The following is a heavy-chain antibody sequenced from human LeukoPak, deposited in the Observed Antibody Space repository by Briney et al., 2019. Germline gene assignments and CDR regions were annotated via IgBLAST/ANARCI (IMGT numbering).Heavy chain of an antibody. J-gene: IGHJ4*02. CDR2: IYYSGST. Sequence: SEPLSLTCAVYGGSFSGYYWIWRRQPPGKGLEGIGYIYYSGSTNYNPSLKSRVTISVDTSKNQFSLKLSSVTAADTAVYYCARSLQLWNSNYFDYWGQGTLVTVSS. CDR3: ARSLQLWNSNYFDY. D-gene: IGHD5-18*01. V-gene: IGHV4-59*01. CDR1: GGSFSGYY.